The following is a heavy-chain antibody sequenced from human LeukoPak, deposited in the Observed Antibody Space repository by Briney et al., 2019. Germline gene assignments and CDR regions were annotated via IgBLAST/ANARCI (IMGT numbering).Heavy chain of an antibody. CDR1: GFTFSSYW. V-gene: IGHV3-74*01. J-gene: IGHJ5*02. CDR3: ARVNDILTGYYLGGAFDP. Sequence: GGSLRLSCVVSGFTFSSYWMHWVRQAPGKGLVWVSRFNSDGSSIGYADSVKGRFTISRDNAKNALYLQMNSLRAEDTAVYYCARVNDILTGYYLGGAFDPWGQGTLVTVSS. CDR2: FNSDGSSI. D-gene: IGHD3-9*01.